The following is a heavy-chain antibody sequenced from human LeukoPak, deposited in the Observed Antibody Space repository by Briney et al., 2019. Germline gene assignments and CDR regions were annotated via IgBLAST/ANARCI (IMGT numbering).Heavy chain of an antibody. CDR2: INSDGINT. CDR3: TTQLTIVRGTRKHFDY. V-gene: IGHV3-74*01. Sequence: GGSLRLSCAASGFTFSNYWMHWVRQAPGKGLVWVSRINSDGINTSYADSVKGRFTISRDNAKNTLNLQMNSLRAEDTAVYYCTTQLTIVRGTRKHFDYWGQGTLVTVSS. D-gene: IGHD3-10*01. CDR1: GFTFSNYW. J-gene: IGHJ4*02.